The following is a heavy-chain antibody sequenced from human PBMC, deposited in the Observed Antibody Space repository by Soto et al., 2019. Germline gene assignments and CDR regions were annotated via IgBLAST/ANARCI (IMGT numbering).Heavy chain of an antibody. CDR1: GGSFSGYY. J-gene: IGHJ6*03. CDR3: ARLATVTTKAKIDYYYYYMDV. CDR2: INHSGST. Sequence: QVQLQQWGAGLLKPSETLSLTCAVYGGSFSGYYWSWIRQPPGKGREWIGEINHSGSTNYNPSLTSRVTISVDTSKNQFSLKLSSVTAADTAVYYCARLATVTTKAKIDYYYYYMDVWGKGTTVTVSS. D-gene: IGHD4-17*01. V-gene: IGHV4-34*01.